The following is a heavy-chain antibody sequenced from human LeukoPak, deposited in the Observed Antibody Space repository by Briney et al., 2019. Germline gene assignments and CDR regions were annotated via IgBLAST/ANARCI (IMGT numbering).Heavy chain of an antibody. Sequence: SETLSLTCAVYGGSFSGYYWSWIRQPPGKGLEWIGEINHSGSTNYNPSLKSRVTISVDTSKNQFSLKLSSVTAADTAVYYCARVHDYRSAFDIWGQGTMVTASS. J-gene: IGHJ3*02. D-gene: IGHD5-12*01. V-gene: IGHV4-34*01. CDR1: GGSFSGYY. CDR3: ARVHDYRSAFDI. CDR2: INHSGST.